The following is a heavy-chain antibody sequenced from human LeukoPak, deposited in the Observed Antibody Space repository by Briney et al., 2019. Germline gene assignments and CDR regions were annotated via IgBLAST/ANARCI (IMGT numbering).Heavy chain of an antibody. CDR2: ISSSSSYI. CDR1: GFTFITYG. CDR3: ATDDKYAPSS. J-gene: IGHJ5*02. Sequence: GGSRRLSLAPLGFTFITYGWNGFARPPGRGLEWVSSISSSSSYIYYADSVKGRFTISRDNAKNSLYLQMNSLRAEDTAVYYCATDDKYAPSSWGQGTLVTVSS. D-gene: IGHD2-2*01. V-gene: IGHV3-21*01.